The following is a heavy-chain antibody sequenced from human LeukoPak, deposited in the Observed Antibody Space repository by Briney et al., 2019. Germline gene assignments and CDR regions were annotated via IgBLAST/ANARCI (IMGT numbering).Heavy chain of an antibody. V-gene: IGHV4-59*12. CDR1: GGSINTYY. CDR2: IYYTGST. D-gene: IGHD1-14*01. Sequence: SETLSLSCSVSGGSINTYYWSWIRQTPGKGLEWIGFIYYTGSTNYNPSLKSRVTMSVDTSKSQFSLKLTSVTAADTALYYCARGANRLDSWGRGTLVTVSS. J-gene: IGHJ4*02. CDR3: ARGANRLDS.